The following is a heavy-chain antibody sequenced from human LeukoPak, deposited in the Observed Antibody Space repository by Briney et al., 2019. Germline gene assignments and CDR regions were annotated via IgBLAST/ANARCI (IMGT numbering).Heavy chain of an antibody. CDR2: IYGDGSFT. CDR1: GFTFSNFW. J-gene: IGHJ4*02. V-gene: IGHV3-74*01. CDR3: ARDKIVGPTTLDY. Sequence: PGGSLRLSCAASGFTFSNFWMHWVRQAPGKGLVWVALIYGDGSFTRYADSVKGRFTISRDNAKNSLYLQMNSLRADDTAIYYCARDKIVGPTTLDYWGQGTLVTVSS. D-gene: IGHD1-26*01.